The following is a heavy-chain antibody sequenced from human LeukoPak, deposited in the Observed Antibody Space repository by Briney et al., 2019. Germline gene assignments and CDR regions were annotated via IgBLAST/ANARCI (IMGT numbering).Heavy chain of an antibody. CDR3: ARVRGLFRIFDY. V-gene: IGHV3-7*01. CDR2: LKQDGADK. CDR1: GFTFSSYW. Sequence: PGGSLRLSCAASGFTFSSYWMTWVRQAPGKGLEWVANLKQDGADKDYVDSVKGRFTISRDNAKNSLYLQMNSLRAEDTAVYYCARVRGLFRIFDYWGQGTLVTVSS. J-gene: IGHJ4*02. D-gene: IGHD3-10*01.